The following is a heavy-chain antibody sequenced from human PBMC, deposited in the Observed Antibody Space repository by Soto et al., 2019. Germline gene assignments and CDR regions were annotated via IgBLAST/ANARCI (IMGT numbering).Heavy chain of an antibody. CDR2: IIPLFGTA. CDR1: GVTFSSET. V-gene: IGHV1-69*01. CDR3: ATELGENPASPFDA. J-gene: IGHJ4*02. D-gene: IGHD3-10*01. Sequence: QVQLVQSGADVKKPGSSVKVSCQASGVTFSSETLGWVRQAPGQGLEWVGGIIPLFGTASYAQKFQGRDAITADESTSTVYMGLSSLRPDATAVYFWATELGENPASPFDAWGQGTLVTVSS.